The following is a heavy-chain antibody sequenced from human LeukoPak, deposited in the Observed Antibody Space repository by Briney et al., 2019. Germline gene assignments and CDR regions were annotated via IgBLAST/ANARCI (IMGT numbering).Heavy chain of an antibody. CDR1: GGTFSSHA. J-gene: IGHJ4*02. Sequence: GSSVKVSCKASGGTFSSHAITWVRQAPGQGLEWMGGIIPIFGTANYAQKFQGRVTITTDESTSTAYMELSSLRSEDTAVYYCARAKEGQPKSLGYLGQVTLVTVSA. CDR3: ARAKEGQPKSLGY. D-gene: IGHD1-14*01. CDR2: IIPIFGTA. V-gene: IGHV1-69*05.